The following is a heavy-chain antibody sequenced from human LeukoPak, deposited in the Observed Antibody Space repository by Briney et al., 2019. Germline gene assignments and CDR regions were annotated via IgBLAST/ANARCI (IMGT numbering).Heavy chain of an antibody. J-gene: IGHJ2*01. V-gene: IGHV3-15*01. CDR1: GFTFTNAW. CDR2: IRSKTDGGTA. CDR3: ATVYWYFDL. Sequence: GGSLRLSCSASGFTFTNAWMSWVRQPPGKGLEWVGLIRSKTDGGTADYAAPVQGRFTISRDDSNNTVYLQMSSLKTEDTGAYYCATVYWYFDLWGPGTLLSVSA.